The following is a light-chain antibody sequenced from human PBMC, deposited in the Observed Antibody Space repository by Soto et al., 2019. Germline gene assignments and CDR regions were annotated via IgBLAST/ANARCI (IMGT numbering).Light chain of an antibody. J-gene: IGLJ1*01. CDR2: EVT. V-gene: IGLV2-14*01. CDR3: SSYTTTSTYV. Sequence: QSALAQPASVSGSPGQSITISCTGTSSDVGGYDYVSWYQQHPDKAPKFIIYEVTNRPSGVSHRFSGSKSGNTASLTISGLQAEDEADYYCSSYTTTSTYVFGTGTKV. CDR1: SSDVGGYDY.